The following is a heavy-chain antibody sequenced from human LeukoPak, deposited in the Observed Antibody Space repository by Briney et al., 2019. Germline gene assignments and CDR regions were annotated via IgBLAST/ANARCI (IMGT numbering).Heavy chain of an antibody. CDR3: AKVTSGYDTRDY. CDR2: IGGSGCST. J-gene: IGHJ4*02. V-gene: IGHV3-23*01. CDR1: GFTFSSYA. Sequence: GGSLRLSCAASGFTFSSYAMSWVRQAPGKGLEWVSAIGGSGCSTYYTDSVKGRFTISRDNSKNTLYLQMSSLRAEDTAVYYCAKVTSGYDTRDYWGQGTLVTVSS. D-gene: IGHD5-12*01.